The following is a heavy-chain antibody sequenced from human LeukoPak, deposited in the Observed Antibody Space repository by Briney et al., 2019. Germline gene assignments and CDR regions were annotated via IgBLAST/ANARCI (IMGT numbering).Heavy chain of an antibody. CDR2: IYYSGST. Sequence: SETLSLTCTVSGGSISSSSYYSGWIRQPPGKGLEWIGRIYYSGSTYYNPSLRSRVTISVGTSKTLFSLNLSSVTAADTAVYHCARQEVIVVPAAMSLTYFDYWGQGTLVTVSS. D-gene: IGHD2-2*01. CDR3: ARQEVIVVPAAMSLTYFDY. CDR1: GGSISSSSYY. J-gene: IGHJ4*02. V-gene: IGHV4-39*01.